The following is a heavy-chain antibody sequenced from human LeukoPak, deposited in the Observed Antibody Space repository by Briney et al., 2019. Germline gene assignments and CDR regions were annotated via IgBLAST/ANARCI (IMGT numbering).Heavy chain of an antibody. J-gene: IGHJ6*03. CDR2: INHSGST. V-gene: IGHV4-34*01. Sequence: SETLSLTCAVYGGSFSGYYWSWIRQPPGKGLEWIGEINHSGSTNYNPSLKSRVTISVDTSRNQFSLKLSSVTAADTAVYYCARGRPLYYYYMDVWGKGTTVTVSS. CDR1: GGSFSGYY. CDR3: ARGRPLYYYYMDV.